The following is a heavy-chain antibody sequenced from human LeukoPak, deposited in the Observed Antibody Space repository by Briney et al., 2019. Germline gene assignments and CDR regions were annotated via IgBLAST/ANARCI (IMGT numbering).Heavy chain of an antibody. J-gene: IGHJ3*02. CDR2: IWYDGSNK. Sequence: GGSLRLSCAASGFTFSSYGMHWVRQAPGRGLEWVAVIWYDGSNKYYADSVKGRFTISRDNSKNTLYLQMNSPRAEDTAVYYCAKGAQDIVLMVYALDDAFDIWGQGTMVAVSS. CDR3: AKGAQDIVLMVYALDDAFDI. V-gene: IGHV3-33*06. D-gene: IGHD2-8*01. CDR1: GFTFSSYG.